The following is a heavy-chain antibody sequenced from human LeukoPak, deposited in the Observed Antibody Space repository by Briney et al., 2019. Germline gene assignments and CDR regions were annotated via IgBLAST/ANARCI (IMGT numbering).Heavy chain of an antibody. D-gene: IGHD2-2*01. Sequence: PGRSLRLSCAASGFTFSDYGMHWVRKAPGKGLEWVAVISYDGNSEYYADSVKGRFSISRDNSKDTLYLQMNSLRPEDTAVYYCAKRRSTSCYDPWGQGTLATVSS. V-gene: IGHV3-30*18. CDR1: GFTFSDYG. J-gene: IGHJ5*02. CDR3: AKRRSTSCYDP. CDR2: ISYDGNSE.